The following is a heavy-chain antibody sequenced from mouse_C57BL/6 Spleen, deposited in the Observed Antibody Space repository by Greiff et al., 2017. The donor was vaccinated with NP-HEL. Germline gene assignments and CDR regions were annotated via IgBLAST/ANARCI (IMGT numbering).Heavy chain of an antibody. CDR3: TSFGYGSSYWYFDV. V-gene: IGHV14-1*01. Sequence: VQLQQSGAELVRPGASVKLSCTASGFNIKDYYMHWVKQRPEQGLEWIGRIDPEDGDTEYAPKFQGKATMTADTSSNTAYLQLSSLTSEDTAVYYCTSFGYGSSYWYFDVWGTGTTVTVSS. CDR1: GFNIKDYY. CDR2: IDPEDGDT. J-gene: IGHJ1*03. D-gene: IGHD1-1*01.